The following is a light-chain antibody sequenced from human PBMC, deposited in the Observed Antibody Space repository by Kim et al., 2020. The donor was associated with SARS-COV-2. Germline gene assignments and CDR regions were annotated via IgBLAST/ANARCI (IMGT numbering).Light chain of an antibody. CDR3: LQYGSSPS. CDR1: QSLSSSY. Sequence: LSPGERATLSCRASQSLSSSYLAWYQKKPGQAPRLLIYGASSRATGIPDRFSGSGSGTDFTLTISRLEPEDFAVYYCLQYGSSPSFGPGTKGDIK. CDR2: GAS. V-gene: IGKV3-20*01. J-gene: IGKJ3*01.